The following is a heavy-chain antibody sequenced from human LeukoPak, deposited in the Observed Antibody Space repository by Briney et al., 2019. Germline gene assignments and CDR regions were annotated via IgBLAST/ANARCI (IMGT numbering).Heavy chain of an antibody. CDR1: GGSISSSSLY. J-gene: IGHJ5*02. CDR2: IYYSGST. D-gene: IGHD6-13*01. CDR3: ARQWLGIAAAPIGCFDP. V-gene: IGHV4-39*01. Sequence: SETLSLTCTVSGGSISSSSLYWGWIRQPPGKGLEWIGSIYYSGSTYYNPSLKSQVTISVDTSKNQFSLKLSSVTAADTAVYYCARQWLGIAAAPIGCFDPWGQGTLVTVSS.